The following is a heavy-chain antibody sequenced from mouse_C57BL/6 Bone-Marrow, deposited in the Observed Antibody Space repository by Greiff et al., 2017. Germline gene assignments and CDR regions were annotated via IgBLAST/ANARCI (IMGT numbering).Heavy chain of an antibody. J-gene: IGHJ2*01. V-gene: IGHV1-81*01. CDR1: GYTFTSYG. CDR3: ARGFYYDYDGGDY. CDR2: IYPRSGNT. D-gene: IGHD2-4*01. Sequence: VKLMESGAELARPGASVKLSCKASGYTFTSYGISWVKQRTGQGLEWIGEIYPRSGNTYYNEKFKGKATLTADKSSSTAYMELRSLTSEDSAVYFCARGFYYDYDGGDYWGQGTTLTVSS.